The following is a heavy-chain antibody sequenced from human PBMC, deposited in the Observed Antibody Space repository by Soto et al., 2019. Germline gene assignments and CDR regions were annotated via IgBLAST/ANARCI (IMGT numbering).Heavy chain of an antibody. CDR2: IWYDGSNK. CDR3: ARDLDHYYGSGSLDY. J-gene: IGHJ4*02. V-gene: IGHV3-33*01. D-gene: IGHD3-10*01. CDR1: GFTFSSYG. Sequence: GGSLRLSCAASGFTFSSYGMHWVRQAPGKGLEWVAVIWYDGSNKYYADSVKGRFTISRDNSKNTLYLQMNSLRAEDTAVYYCARDLDHYYGSGSLDYWGQGTLVTVSS.